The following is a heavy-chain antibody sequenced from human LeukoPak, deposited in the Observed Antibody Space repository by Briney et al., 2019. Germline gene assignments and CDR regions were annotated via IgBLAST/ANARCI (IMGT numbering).Heavy chain of an antibody. CDR2: ISGSGGST. CDR1: GFTFSIFA. V-gene: IGHV3-23*01. Sequence: GGSLRLSCAASGFTFSIFAMSWVRQAPGKGLEWVSAISGSGGSTYYADSVKGRFTISRDNSKNTLYLQMNSLRAEDTAVYYCAKDGGRSSGWYNFDYWGQGTLVTVSS. D-gene: IGHD6-19*01. J-gene: IGHJ4*02. CDR3: AKDGGRSSGWYNFDY.